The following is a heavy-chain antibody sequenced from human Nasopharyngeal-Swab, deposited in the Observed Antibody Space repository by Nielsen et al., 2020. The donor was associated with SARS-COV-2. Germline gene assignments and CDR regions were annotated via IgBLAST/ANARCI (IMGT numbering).Heavy chain of an antibody. CDR2: ISGSGGST. Sequence: GGSLRLSCAASGFTFSSYAMSWVRQAPGKELEWVSAISGSGGSTYYADSVKGRFTISRDNSKNTLYLQMNSLRAEDTAVYYCAKDQTYCSGGSCLNYFDYWGQGTLVTVSS. CDR3: AKDQTYCSGGSCLNYFDY. CDR1: GFTFSSYA. D-gene: IGHD2-15*01. J-gene: IGHJ4*02. V-gene: IGHV3-23*01.